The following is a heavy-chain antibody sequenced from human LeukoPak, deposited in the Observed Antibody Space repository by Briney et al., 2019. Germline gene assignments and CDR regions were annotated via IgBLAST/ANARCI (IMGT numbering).Heavy chain of an antibody. V-gene: IGHV1-18*01. CDR3: ATAVAGSAQFDY. CDR1: GHTFTSYG. D-gene: IGHD6-19*01. CDR2: ISGYNANT. J-gene: IGHJ4*02. Sequence: ASVKVSCKASGHTFTSYGIIWVRQAPGQGLEWMGWISGYNANTNYAQKLQGRVTMTTDTSTSTAYMELRSLRSDDTAVYYCATAVAGSAQFDYWGQGTLDTVSS.